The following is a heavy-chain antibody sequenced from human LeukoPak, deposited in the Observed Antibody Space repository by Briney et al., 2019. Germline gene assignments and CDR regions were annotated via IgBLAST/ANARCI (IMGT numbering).Heavy chain of an antibody. CDR3: ASTRRAAVAGRFDS. D-gene: IGHD6-19*01. Sequence: NPSETLSLTCNVSGASMSSNYWSWIRQPPGKGLEWIGYIYHSGNTNYSPSLESRVTTSVDESKNQFSLRVHFVSAADTAVYYCASTRRAAVAGRFDSWGQGTLVTVSS. V-gene: IGHV4-4*09. CDR1: GASMSSNY. CDR2: IYHSGNT. J-gene: IGHJ4*02.